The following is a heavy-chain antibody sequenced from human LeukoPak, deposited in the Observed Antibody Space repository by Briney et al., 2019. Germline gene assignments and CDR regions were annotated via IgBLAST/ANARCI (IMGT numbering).Heavy chain of an antibody. V-gene: IGHV4-4*07. Sequence: SETLSLTCTVSGGSISSYYWSWIRQPAGKGLEWIGRIYTSGSTNYNPSLKSRVTMSVDTSKNQFSLKLSSVTAADTAVYYCVRAVGYCSGGSCYSNYYYYYMDVWGKGTTVTVSS. J-gene: IGHJ6*03. CDR3: VRAVGYCSGGSCYSNYYYYYMDV. CDR2: IYTSGST. CDR1: GGSISSYY. D-gene: IGHD2-15*01.